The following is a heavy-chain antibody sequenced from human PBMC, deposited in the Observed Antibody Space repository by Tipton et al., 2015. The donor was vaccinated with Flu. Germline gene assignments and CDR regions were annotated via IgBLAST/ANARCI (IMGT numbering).Heavy chain of an antibody. D-gene: IGHD3-16*01. V-gene: IGHV2-70*11. CDR1: GFSLTTTGMC. CDR3: ARATYSDSGGYQPDY. Sequence: LAKPSQTLTLTCTFSGFSLTTTGMCVNWIRQPPGKALEWLARIDWDDDKHFSTSLKTRLTMSKDTSKNQVVLTMTNLDPADTATYYCARATYSDSGGYQPDYWGQGALVTVSS. J-gene: IGHJ4*02. CDR2: IDWDDDK.